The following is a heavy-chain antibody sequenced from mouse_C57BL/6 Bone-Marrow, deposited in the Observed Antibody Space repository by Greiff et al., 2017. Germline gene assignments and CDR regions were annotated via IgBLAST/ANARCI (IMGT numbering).Heavy chain of an antibody. Sequence: QVQLQQPGAELVRPGTSVKLSCKASGYTFTSYWMHWVKQRPGQGLEWIGVIDPSDSYTNYNQKFKGKATLTVDTSSSTAYMQLSSLTSEDSAVYYCANGNLFAYWGKGTLVTVSA. V-gene: IGHV1-59*01. CDR2: IDPSDSYT. CDR3: ANGNLFAY. J-gene: IGHJ3*01. CDR1: GYTFTSYW. D-gene: IGHD2-1*01.